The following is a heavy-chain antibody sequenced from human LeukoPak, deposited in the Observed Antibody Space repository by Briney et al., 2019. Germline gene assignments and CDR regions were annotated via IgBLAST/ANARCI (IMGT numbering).Heavy chain of an antibody. D-gene: IGHD3-22*01. V-gene: IGHV3-30*18. CDR2: ISYDGSNK. J-gene: IGHJ4*02. Sequence: GGSLRLSCAASGFTFSSYGMHWVRQAPGKGLEWVAVISYDGSNKYYADSVKGRFTISRDNSKNTLYLQMSSLRAEDTAVYYCAKDPDSSDLTYYFDYWGQGTLVTVSS. CDR3: AKDPDSSDLTYYFDY. CDR1: GFTFSSYG.